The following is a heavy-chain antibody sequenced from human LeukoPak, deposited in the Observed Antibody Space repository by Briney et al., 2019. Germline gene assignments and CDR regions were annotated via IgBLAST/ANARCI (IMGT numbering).Heavy chain of an antibody. J-gene: IGHJ3*02. D-gene: IGHD3-10*01. CDR2: ISSNGGST. CDR3: ARDQLDGSWDAFDI. Sequence: PGGSLRLSCAASGFTFSDYYMSWIRQAPGKGLEYVSAISSNGGSTYYANSVKGRFTISRDNSKNTLYLQMGSLRAEDMAVYYCARDQLDGSWDAFDIWGQGTMVTVSS. CDR1: GFTFSDYY. V-gene: IGHV3-64*01.